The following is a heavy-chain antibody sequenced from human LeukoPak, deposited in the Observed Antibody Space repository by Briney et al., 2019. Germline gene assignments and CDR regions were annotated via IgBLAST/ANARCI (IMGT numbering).Heavy chain of an antibody. V-gene: IGHV3-74*01. CDR2: INSDGSSI. CDR3: ARESRKYYAKYYDFWSGYYRDYYYYGMDV. J-gene: IGHJ6*02. CDR1: GFTFSSHW. Sequence: GGSLRLSCAASGFTFSSHWMHWVRQAPGKGLVWVSRINSDGSSISYADSVKGRFTISRDNAKNTLYLQMNSLRAEDTAVYYCARESRKYYAKYYDFWSGYYRDYYYYGMDVWGQGTTVTVSS. D-gene: IGHD3-3*01.